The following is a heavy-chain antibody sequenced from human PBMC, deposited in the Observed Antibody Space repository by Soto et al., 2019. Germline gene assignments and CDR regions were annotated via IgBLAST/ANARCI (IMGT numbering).Heavy chain of an antibody. V-gene: IGHV3-33*01. D-gene: IGHD4-17*01. CDR2: IWYDGSNK. J-gene: IGHJ6*02. CDR1: GFTFSSYG. Sequence: QVQLVESGGGVVQPGRSLRLSCAASGFTFSSYGMHWVRQAPGKGLEWVAVIWYDGSNKYYADSVKGRFTISRDNSKNTLYLQMNRLRAEDTAVYYCARDSAVTTLYYYYGMDVWGQGTTVTVSS. CDR3: ARDSAVTTLYYYYGMDV.